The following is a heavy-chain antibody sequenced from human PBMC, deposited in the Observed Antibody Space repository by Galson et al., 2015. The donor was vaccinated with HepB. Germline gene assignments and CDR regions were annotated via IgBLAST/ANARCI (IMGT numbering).Heavy chain of an antibody. D-gene: IGHD2-2*01. J-gene: IGHJ4*02. CDR1: GFTFSSYS. CDR3: VKDPALPVAPWGVFHY. V-gene: IGHV3-64D*06. Sequence: SLRLSCAASGFTFSSYSMHWVRQAPGKGLEYVSGITNNGGSTYYADSVKGRFTISRDNSKSTLYLQMSSLRPEDTAVYYCVKDPALPVAPWGVFHYWGQGTLVTVSS. CDR2: ITNNGGST.